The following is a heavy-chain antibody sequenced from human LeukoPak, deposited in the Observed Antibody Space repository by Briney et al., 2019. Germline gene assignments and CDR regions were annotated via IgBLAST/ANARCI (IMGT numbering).Heavy chain of an antibody. J-gene: IGHJ4*02. CDR3: ARDLNY. V-gene: IGHV3-74*01. CDR1: GFTFSSYW. Sequence: GGSLRLSCLASGFTFSSYWMHWVRQAPGKGLVWVSRIFGDGRSTSYAHSVKGRFTISRDNAKNTLYLQMNSLRAEDTAVYYCARDLNYWGQGTLVTVSS. CDR2: IFGDGRST.